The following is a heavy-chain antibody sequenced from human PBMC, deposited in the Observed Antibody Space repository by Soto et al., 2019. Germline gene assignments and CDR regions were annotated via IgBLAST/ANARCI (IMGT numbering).Heavy chain of an antibody. CDR2: ISYDGSNK. CDR1: GFTFSSYG. Sequence: LRLSCAASGFTFSSYGMHWVRQAPGKGLEWVAVISYDGSNKYYADSVKGRFTISRDNSKNTLYLQMNSLRAEDTAVYYCAKDPADAWGQGTMVTVSS. J-gene: IGHJ3*01. CDR3: AKDPADA. V-gene: IGHV3-30*18.